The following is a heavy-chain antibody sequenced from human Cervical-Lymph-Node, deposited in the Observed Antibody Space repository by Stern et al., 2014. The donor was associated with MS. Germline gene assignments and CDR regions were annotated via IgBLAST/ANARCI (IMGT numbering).Heavy chain of an antibody. CDR1: GGSFSGYY. V-gene: IGHV4-34*01. CDR3: ARQWIQLWPTYGMDV. J-gene: IGHJ6*02. D-gene: IGHD5-18*01. Sequence: QVQLQQWGAGLLKPSETLSLTCAVYGGSFSGYYWSWIRQPPGKGLEWIGEINHSGSTNYNPSLQTRVTISVDTSKNQFSLKLSSVTAADTAVYYCARQWIQLWPTYGMDVWGQGTTVTVSS. CDR2: INHSGST.